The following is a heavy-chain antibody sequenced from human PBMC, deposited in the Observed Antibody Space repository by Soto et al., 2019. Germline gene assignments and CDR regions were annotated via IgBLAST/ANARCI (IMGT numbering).Heavy chain of an antibody. Sequence: GGSLRLSCASSGFTLSSYAMSWVRQAPGKGLEWVSAISASGGGTYYADSVKGRFTISRDNSKNTLYLQMSSLRVEDTAVYYCHIAGAFDHWGQGALVTVSS. D-gene: IGHD1-26*01. CDR1: GFTLSSYA. CDR2: ISASGGGT. J-gene: IGHJ4*02. V-gene: IGHV3-23*01. CDR3: HIAGAFDH.